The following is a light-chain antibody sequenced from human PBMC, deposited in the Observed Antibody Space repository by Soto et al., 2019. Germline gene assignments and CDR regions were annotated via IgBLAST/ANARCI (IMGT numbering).Light chain of an antibody. CDR1: SSDIGGYNY. V-gene: IGLV2-14*03. J-gene: IGLJ2*01. Sequence: QSVLTQPASVSGSPGQSITISCTGTSSDIGGYNYVSWYQNHPGKAPKLMIYDVSARPSGVSKRFSGSKSGNTASLTISGLQAEDEADYDCASSASSNTVLFGGGTKLTVL. CDR3: ASSASSNTVL. CDR2: DVS.